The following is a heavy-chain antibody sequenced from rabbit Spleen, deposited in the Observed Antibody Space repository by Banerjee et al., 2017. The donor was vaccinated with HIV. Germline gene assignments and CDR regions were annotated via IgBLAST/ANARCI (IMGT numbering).Heavy chain of an antibody. Sequence: QEQLVESGGGLVQPEGSLTLTCKASGFDFSNKAVMCWVRQAPGKGLQWIACINAITGRAVYATWAKGRFTFSKTSSTTVTLQMTSLTAADTATYFCARGYAGASGRFNLWGPGTLVTVS. CDR3: ARGYAGASGRFNL. V-gene: IGHV1S45*01. J-gene: IGHJ4*01. CDR1: GFDFSNKAV. CDR2: INAITGRA. D-gene: IGHD4-2*01.